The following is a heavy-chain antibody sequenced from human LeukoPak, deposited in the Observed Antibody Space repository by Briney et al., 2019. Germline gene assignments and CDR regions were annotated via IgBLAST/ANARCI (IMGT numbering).Heavy chain of an antibody. J-gene: IGHJ5*02. CDR2: FDPEDGET. V-gene: IGHV1-24*01. CDR3: ATSSARYCSSTSCYTYYNWFDP. CDR1: GYTLTELS. D-gene: IGHD2-2*02. Sequence: GASVKVSCKVSGYTLTELSMHWVRQAPGKGLEWMGGFDPEDGETIYAQKFQGRVTMTEDTSTDPAYMELSSLRSEDTAVYYCATSSARYCSSTSCYTYYNWFDPWGQGTLVTVSS.